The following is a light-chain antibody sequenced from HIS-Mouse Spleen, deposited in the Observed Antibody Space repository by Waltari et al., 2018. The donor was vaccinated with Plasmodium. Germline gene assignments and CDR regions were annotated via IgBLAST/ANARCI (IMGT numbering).Light chain of an antibody. V-gene: IGKV3-15*01. Sequence: EIVMTQSPATRSVSPGERATLPFMPSQSVSSNLAWYQQKPGQAPRLLIYGASTRATGIPARFSGSGSGTEFTLTISSLQSEDFAVYYCQQYNNWSFTFGPGTKVDIK. CDR1: QSVSSN. J-gene: IGKJ3*01. CDR3: QQYNNWSFT. CDR2: GAS.